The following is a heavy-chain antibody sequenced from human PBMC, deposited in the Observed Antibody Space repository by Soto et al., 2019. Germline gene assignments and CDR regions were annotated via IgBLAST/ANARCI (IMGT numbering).Heavy chain of an antibody. Sequence: EVQLLESGGGSVQPGWSLRLSCAASGFTFSSYAMTWARQAPGKGLEWVSGISESGDNTYYADSVKGRFSISRDDSKNTLYLQMNSLRVEDTAVYYCTRGRGYGVPFDPWGQGTLVTVSS. V-gene: IGHV3-23*01. J-gene: IGHJ5*02. CDR2: ISESGDNT. CDR3: TRGRGYGVPFDP. D-gene: IGHD5-12*01. CDR1: GFTFSSYA.